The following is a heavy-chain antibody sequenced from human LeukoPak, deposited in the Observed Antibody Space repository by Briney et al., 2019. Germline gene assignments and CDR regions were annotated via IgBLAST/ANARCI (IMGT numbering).Heavy chain of an antibody. D-gene: IGHD5-12*01. J-gene: IGHJ5*02. CDR3: ARGWLRLHPISGSSWGRWFDP. Sequence: SETLSLTCTVSGGSISSSSYYWGWIRQPPGKGLEWIGSIYYSGSTYYNPSLKSRVTISVDTSKNQFSLKLSSVTAADTAVYYCARGWLRLHPISGSSWGRWFDPWGQGTLVTVSS. V-gene: IGHV4-39*01. CDR2: IYYSGST. CDR1: GGSISSSSYY.